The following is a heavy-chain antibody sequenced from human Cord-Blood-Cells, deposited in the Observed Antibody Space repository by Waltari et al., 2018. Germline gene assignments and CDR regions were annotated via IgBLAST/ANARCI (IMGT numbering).Heavy chain of an antibody. CDR2: IYYSVST. Sequence: QLQLQESGPGLVKPSETLSLTCTVSGGSISSSSYYWGWIRQPPGKGLEWIGSIYYSVSTYYTPSLKSRVTISVDTSKNQFSLKLSSVTAADTAVYYCARHWVWFGELLYFDYWGQGTLVTVSS. CDR1: GGSISSSSYY. V-gene: IGHV4-39*01. CDR3: ARHWVWFGELLYFDY. D-gene: IGHD3-10*01. J-gene: IGHJ4*02.